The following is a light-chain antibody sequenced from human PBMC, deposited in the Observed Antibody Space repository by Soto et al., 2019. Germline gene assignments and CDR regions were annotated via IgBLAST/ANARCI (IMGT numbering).Light chain of an antibody. J-gene: IGKJ4*01. CDR2: KAS. CDR3: QQDSNYPLT. V-gene: IGKV1-5*03. Sequence: DIQMTQSPSTLSGSVGDRVTITCRASQTISSWLAWYQQKPGKAPKLLIYKASTLKSGVPSRFSGSGSGTEFTLTISSLQPDDFATYYCQQDSNYPLTFGGGTKVDIK. CDR1: QTISSW.